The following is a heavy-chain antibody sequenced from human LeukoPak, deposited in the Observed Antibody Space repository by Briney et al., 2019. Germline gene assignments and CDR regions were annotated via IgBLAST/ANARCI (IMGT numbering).Heavy chain of an antibody. V-gene: IGHV3-73*01. Sequence: GSLSLSCPAPGLPFRGSAMHWVGQASGKGRDWVGRIRSKANSYATAYAASVKGRFTISRDDSKNTAYLQMNSLKTEDTAVYYCTRHFDVVVVAATPEFDYWGQGTLVTVSS. CDR1: GLPFRGSA. D-gene: IGHD2-15*01. J-gene: IGHJ4*02. CDR2: IRSKANSYAT. CDR3: TRHFDVVVVAATPEFDY.